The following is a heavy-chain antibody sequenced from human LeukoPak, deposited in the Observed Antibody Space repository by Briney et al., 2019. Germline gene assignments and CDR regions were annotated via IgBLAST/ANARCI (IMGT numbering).Heavy chain of an antibody. CDR1: GGSISSGAYS. J-gene: IGHJ4*02. Sequence: PSQTLSLTCAVSGGSISSGAYSWNWIRQPPGKGLEWIGYIYYSENTYYNPSLKSRVTISLDTSKNQFSLKLSSVTAADTAVYYCARAGLGSNYYGSGSYSPELDYWGQGTLVTVSS. D-gene: IGHD3-10*01. CDR3: ARAGLGSNYYGSGSYSPELDY. V-gene: IGHV4-30-4*07. CDR2: IYYSENT.